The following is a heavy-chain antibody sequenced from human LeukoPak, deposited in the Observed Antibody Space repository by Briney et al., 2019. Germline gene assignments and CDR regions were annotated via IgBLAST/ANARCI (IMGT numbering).Heavy chain of an antibody. D-gene: IGHD2/OR15-2a*01. Sequence: GGSLRLSCAASGFTFSSYGMSWVRQAPGKGLEWVSTLSDSGGSTYYADSVKGRFTISRDNSKNTLYLQMNSLRAEDTAVYYCARGAFYDCWGQGALVTVSS. CDR1: GFTFSSYG. CDR2: LSDSGGST. J-gene: IGHJ4*02. CDR3: ARGAFYDC. V-gene: IGHV3-23*01.